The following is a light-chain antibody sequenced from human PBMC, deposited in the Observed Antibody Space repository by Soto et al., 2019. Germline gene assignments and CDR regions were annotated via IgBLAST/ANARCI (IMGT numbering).Light chain of an antibody. J-gene: IGLJ1*01. CDR1: SSDVGSYNL. V-gene: IGLV2-23*02. Sequence: QAASVSGSPGQSITISCTGPSSDVGSYNLVSWYQQYPGKAPKLIIFEVFKRPSGVSHRFSGSKSGNTASLTISGLQAEDEANYYCCSYAGRATYVFGGGTKVTVL. CDR3: CSYAGRATYV. CDR2: EVF.